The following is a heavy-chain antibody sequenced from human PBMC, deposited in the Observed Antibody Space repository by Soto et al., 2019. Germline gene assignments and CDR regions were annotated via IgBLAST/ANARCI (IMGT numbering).Heavy chain of an antibody. Sequence: EVELLESGVDLVQPGGSLRLSCAASGFTFSSYDMNWVRQAPGKGLEWVSAIGVYANTYYADSVKGRFTISRDDSRNTVHLQLNSLRVDDTAVYYCAKESTVGSPGDYFDSWGQGTLVTVSS. J-gene: IGHJ4*02. V-gene: IGHV3-23*01. CDR2: IGVYANT. D-gene: IGHD1-26*01. CDR3: AKESTVGSPGDYFDS. CDR1: GFTFSSYD.